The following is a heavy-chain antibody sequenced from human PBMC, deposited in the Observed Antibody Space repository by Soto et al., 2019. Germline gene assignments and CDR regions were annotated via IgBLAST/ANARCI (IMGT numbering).Heavy chain of an antibody. Sequence: LRLSCAASGFTFSSYAMHWVRQAPGKGLEWVAVISYDGSNKYYADSVKGRFTISRDNSKNTLYLQMNSLRAEDTAVYYCARADYGDYYGMDVWGQGTTVTVSS. CDR2: ISYDGSNK. V-gene: IGHV3-30-3*01. CDR1: GFTFSSYA. D-gene: IGHD4-17*01. CDR3: ARADYGDYYGMDV. J-gene: IGHJ6*02.